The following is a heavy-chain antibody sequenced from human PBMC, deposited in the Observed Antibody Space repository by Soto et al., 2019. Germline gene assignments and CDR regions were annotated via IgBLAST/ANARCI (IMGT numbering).Heavy chain of an antibody. J-gene: IGHJ3*02. CDR2: LSAYNGDT. CDR1: GYTFINYG. V-gene: IGHV1-18*01. Sequence: QVQLVQSGAEVKKPGASVRVSCKTSGYTFINYGITWVRQAPGQGLEWMGWLSAYNGDTSSSEKLQDRFTMTTDTSTNPVYMDLRSLRSADTAVYYCARWSAIVGGAEALDIWGQGTMVIVSS. CDR3: ARWSAIVGGAEALDI. D-gene: IGHD1-26*01.